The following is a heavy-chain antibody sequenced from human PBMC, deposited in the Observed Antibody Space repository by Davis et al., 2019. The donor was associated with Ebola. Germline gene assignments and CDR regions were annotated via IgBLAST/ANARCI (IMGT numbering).Heavy chain of an antibody. D-gene: IGHD1-1*01. J-gene: IGHJ4*02. CDR2: IWYDGSNK. CDR3: ARQGTQYYFDY. CDR1: GFTFSSYG. V-gene: IGHV3-33*01. Sequence: GGSLRLSCAASGFTFSSYGMHWVRQAPGKGLEWVAVIWYDGSNKYYADSVKGRFTISRDNSKNTLYLQMNSLRAEDTAVYYCARQGTQYYFDYWGQGTLVTVSS.